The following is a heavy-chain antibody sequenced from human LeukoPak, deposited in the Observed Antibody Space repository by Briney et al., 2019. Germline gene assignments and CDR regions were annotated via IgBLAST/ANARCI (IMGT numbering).Heavy chain of an antibody. J-gene: IGHJ4*02. V-gene: IGHV3-21*01. CDR2: ISSSSSYI. Sequence: GGSLRLSXAASGFTFSSYSMNWVRQAPGKGLEWLSSISSSSSYIYYADSVKGRFTISRDNAKNSLYLQMNSLRAEDTAVYYCAREDIPPGPTVPNSMIDYWGQGTLVTVSS. CDR3: AREDIPPGPTVPNSMIDY. D-gene: IGHD4-17*01. CDR1: GFTFSSYS.